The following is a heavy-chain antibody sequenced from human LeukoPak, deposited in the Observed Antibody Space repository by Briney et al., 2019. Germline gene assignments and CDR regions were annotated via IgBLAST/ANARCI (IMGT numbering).Heavy chain of an antibody. CDR2: ISSSGSTI. CDR3: ARDSYGRIAAAGTTFFDY. Sequence: PGGSLRLSCAASGFTFSSYEMNWVRQAPGKGLEWVSYISSSGSTIYYADSVKGRFTISRDNAKSSLYLQMNSLRSDDTAVYYCARDSYGRIAAAGTTFFDYWGQGTLVTVSS. V-gene: IGHV3-48*03. D-gene: IGHD6-13*01. CDR1: GFTFSSYE. J-gene: IGHJ4*02.